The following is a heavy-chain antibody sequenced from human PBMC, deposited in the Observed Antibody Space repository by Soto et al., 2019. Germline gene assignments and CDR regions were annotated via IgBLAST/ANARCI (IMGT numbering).Heavy chain of an antibody. V-gene: IGHV1-69*13. Sequence: SVKVSCKDSGGTFSSHAISWVRQDPGQGLEWMGGIIPIFGTANYAQKFQGRVTITADESTSTAYMELSSVTAADSAVYYCASPKIAFYNWFDPWVQGTLVTVSS. CDR1: GGTFSSHA. CDR3: ASPKIAFYNWFDP. J-gene: IGHJ5*02. CDR2: IIPIFGTA. D-gene: IGHD3-3*02.